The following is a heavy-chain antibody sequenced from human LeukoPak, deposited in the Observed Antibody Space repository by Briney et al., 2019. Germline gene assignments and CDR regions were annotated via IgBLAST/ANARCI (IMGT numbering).Heavy chain of an antibody. CDR2: VLYDGSLK. V-gene: IGHV3-30*02. J-gene: IGHJ3*01. Sequence: PSGGSLRLSCAAAGSTFSSYGIRWVRQAPRKGLEWVAFVLYDGSLKYYADSVRGRVTISRDDSKNTLYLQMNSLRAEDTAVYYCAKRSMVRGVQFDAFDLWGQGTIVTVSS. D-gene: IGHD3-10*01. CDR3: AKRSMVRGVQFDAFDL. CDR1: GSTFSSYG.